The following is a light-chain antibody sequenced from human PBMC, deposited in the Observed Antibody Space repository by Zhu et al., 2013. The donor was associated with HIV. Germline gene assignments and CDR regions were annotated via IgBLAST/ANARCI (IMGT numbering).Light chain of an antibody. CDR2: EVS. Sequence: QSALTQPPAASGSPGQSVTISCAGTNSDVGAYNYVSWYQQHPGKAPKLVIFEVSKRPSGVPNRFSGSKSGNMASLTVSGLQAEDEADYYCSSYAGSDLXVFGSGTTVTVL. J-gene: IGLJ1*01. V-gene: IGLV2-8*01. CDR3: SSYAGSDLXV. CDR1: NSDVGAYNY.